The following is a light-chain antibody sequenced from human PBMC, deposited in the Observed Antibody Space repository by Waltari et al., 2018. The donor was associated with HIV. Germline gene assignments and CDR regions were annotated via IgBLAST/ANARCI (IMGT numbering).Light chain of an antibody. CDR1: NIGTSS. Sequence: SYVLTQAPSVSVSPGRTAQLAGGNIGTSSVQGYRQKPGRAPVLVVSDDNERFSGTPARMSGANSGSRATLTISNVEAGDEAVYYCQVWDRSYKEAVFGGGT. V-gene: IGLV3-21*02. CDR3: QVWDRSYKEAV. J-gene: IGLJ2*01. CDR2: DDN.